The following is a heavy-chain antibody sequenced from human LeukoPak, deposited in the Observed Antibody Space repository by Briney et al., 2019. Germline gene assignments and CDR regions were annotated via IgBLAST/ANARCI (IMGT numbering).Heavy chain of an antibody. Sequence: SETLSLTCTVSGGSISGSSYYWGWIRQPPGKGLEWIGSIYYSGSTYYNPSLKSRVTISVDTSKNQFSLKLSSVTAADTAVYYCARDGYDFWSGYYRFDYWGQGTLVTVSS. CDR3: ARDGYDFWSGYYRFDY. V-gene: IGHV4-39*07. D-gene: IGHD3-3*01. J-gene: IGHJ4*02. CDR2: IYYSGST. CDR1: GGSISGSSYY.